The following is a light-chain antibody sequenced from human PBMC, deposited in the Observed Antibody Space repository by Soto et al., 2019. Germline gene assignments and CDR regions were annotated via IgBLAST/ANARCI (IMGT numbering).Light chain of an antibody. CDR3: SSYAGTHVV. CDR2: DVT. J-gene: IGLJ1*01. CDR1: SRDVGGYNY. V-gene: IGLV2-8*01. Sequence: QTVVTQPPSASGSPGQSVTISCTGTSRDVGGYNYVSWYQQHPGRAPKLMIYDVTKRPSGVPDRFSGSKSGNTASLTVSGLQAEDEADYYCSSYAGTHVVFGTGTKVTVL.